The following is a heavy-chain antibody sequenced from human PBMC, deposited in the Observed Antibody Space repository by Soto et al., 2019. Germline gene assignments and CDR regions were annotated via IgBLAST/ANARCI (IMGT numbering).Heavy chain of an antibody. Sequence: SETLSLTCAVSGASISSGGYSWSWIRQPPGRGLEWIGYIYYSGSTNYNPSLKSRVTMSVDRSKNQFSLKLNSVTAADTAVYYCARGGAAAGVDYWGQGTLVTVYS. J-gene: IGHJ4*02. CDR2: IYYSGST. D-gene: IGHD6-13*01. V-gene: IGHV4-30-2*01. CDR1: GASISSGGYS. CDR3: ARGGAAAGVDY.